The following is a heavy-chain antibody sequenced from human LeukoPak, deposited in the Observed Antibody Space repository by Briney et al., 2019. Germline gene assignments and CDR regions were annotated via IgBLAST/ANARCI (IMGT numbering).Heavy chain of an antibody. CDR1: GFTFDDYG. CDR3: AKSRGYYDSSGYWDY. D-gene: IGHD3-22*01. Sequence: GGSLRLSCAASGFTFDDYGMGWVRQAPGKGLEWVSCINWNGGSTGYADSVKGRFTISRDNSKNTLYLQMNSLRAEDTAVYYCAKSRGYYDSSGYWDYWGQGTLVTVSS. J-gene: IGHJ4*02. CDR2: INWNGGST. V-gene: IGHV3-20*04.